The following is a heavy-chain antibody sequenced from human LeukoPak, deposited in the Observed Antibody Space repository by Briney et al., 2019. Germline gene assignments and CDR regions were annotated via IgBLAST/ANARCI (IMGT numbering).Heavy chain of an antibody. V-gene: IGHV3-33*01. J-gene: IGHJ4*02. CDR2: IWYDGSNK. D-gene: IGHD4-23*01. CDR1: GFTFSSYG. Sequence: PGGSLRLSCAASGFTFSSYGMHWVRQAPGKGLEWVAVIWYDGSNKYYADSAKGRFTISRDNSKNTLYLQMNSLRAEDTAVYYCAVGGNSFDYWGQGTLVTVSS. CDR3: AVGGNSFDY.